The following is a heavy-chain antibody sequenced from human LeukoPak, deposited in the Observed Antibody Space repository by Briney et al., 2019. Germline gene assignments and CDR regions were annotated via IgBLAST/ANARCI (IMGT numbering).Heavy chain of an antibody. J-gene: IGHJ4*02. CDR1: GFTFSSCA. V-gene: IGHV3-30*04. D-gene: IGHD6-19*01. CDR3: ARGVIAVAATPFDY. CDR2: ISYDGSNK. Sequence: GRSLRLSCAASGFTFSSCAMRWVRQAPGKGLEWVAVISYDGSNKYYADSVKGRFTISRDNSKNTLYLQMNSLRAEDTAVYYCARGVIAVAATPFDYWGQGTLVTVSS.